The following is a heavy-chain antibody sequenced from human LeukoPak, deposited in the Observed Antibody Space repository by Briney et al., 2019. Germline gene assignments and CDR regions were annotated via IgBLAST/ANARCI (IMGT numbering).Heavy chain of an antibody. D-gene: IGHD3-10*01. CDR3: ARQGYYGSGSYYIGPLDY. Sequence: PGGSLRLSCAASGFDFITYSMNWVRQAPGKGLEWVANIKEDGSEKYYLESVKGRFTISRDNAKNTLYLQMNSLRAEDTAVYYCARQGYYGSGSYYIGPLDYWGQGTLVTVSS. V-gene: IGHV3-7*01. CDR2: IKEDGSEK. J-gene: IGHJ4*02. CDR1: GFDFITYS.